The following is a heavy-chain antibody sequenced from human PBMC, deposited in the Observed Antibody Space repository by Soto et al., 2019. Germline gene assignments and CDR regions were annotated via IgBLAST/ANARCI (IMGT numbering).Heavy chain of an antibody. V-gene: IGHV3-74*01. J-gene: IGHJ5*02. CDR2: INSDGSST. D-gene: IGHD2-21*02. CDR1: GFTFSSYW. CDR3: ARGPIVVVTASGGWFDP. Sequence: EVQLVESGGGLVQPGGSLRLSCAASGFTFSSYWMHWVRQAPGKGLVWVSRINSDGSSTTYADSVKGRFTISRDNAKNTLYRQMNSLRAEDTAVYYCARGPIVVVTASGGWFDPWGQGTLVTVSS.